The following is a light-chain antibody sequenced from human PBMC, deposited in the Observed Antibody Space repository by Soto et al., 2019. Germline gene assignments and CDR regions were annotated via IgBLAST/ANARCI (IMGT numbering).Light chain of an antibody. CDR1: SSDVGGYNY. V-gene: IGLV2-14*01. CDR3: SSYTSSSTPYF. CDR2: EVS. Sequence: QSVLTQPASVSGSPGQSITISCTGTSSDVGGYNYVSWYQQHPGKAPKLMIYEVSNRPSWVSNRFSGSKPGNTASLTLSGLQAKDEADYYCSSYTSSSTPYFFGTGTKSPS. J-gene: IGLJ1*01.